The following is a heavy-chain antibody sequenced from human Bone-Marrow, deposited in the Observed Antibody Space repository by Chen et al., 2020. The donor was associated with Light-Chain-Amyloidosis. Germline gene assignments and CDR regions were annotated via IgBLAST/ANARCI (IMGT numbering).Heavy chain of an antibody. J-gene: IGHJ4*02. CDR3: ARRRDGYNFDY. D-gene: IGHD5-12*01. CDR2: IYPDYSDA. V-gene: IGHV5-51*01. CDR1: GYTFPNYW. Sequence: EVQLEQSGPEVKKPGESLRTSCKGSGYTFPNYWLGWVRQMPGKGLEWFGVIYPDYSDARYSPSFDGQVTISADKSITTAYLQWRSLKASDTAMYYCARRRDGYNFDYWGQGTLVTVSS.